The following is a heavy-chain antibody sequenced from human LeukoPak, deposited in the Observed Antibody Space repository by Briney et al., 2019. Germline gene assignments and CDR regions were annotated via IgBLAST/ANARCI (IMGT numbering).Heavy chain of an antibody. D-gene: IGHD5-12*01. V-gene: IGHV4-4*02. CDR3: ARGRDGYDSYYFDY. CDR1: GGSISSSNW. Sequence: PSETLSLTCAVSGGSISSSNWWSWVRQPPGKGLEWIGEINHSGSTNYNPSLKSRVTISVDTSKNQFSLKLSSVTAADTAVYYCARGRDGYDSYYFDYWGQGTLVTVSS. CDR2: INHSGST. J-gene: IGHJ4*02.